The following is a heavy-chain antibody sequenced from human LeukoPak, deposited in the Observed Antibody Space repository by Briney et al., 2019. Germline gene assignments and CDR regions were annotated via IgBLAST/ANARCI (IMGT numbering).Heavy chain of an antibody. J-gene: IGHJ4*02. CDR3: ARHGYTASHYFLDF. V-gene: IGHV4-4*07. CDR2: IYTTGKT. Sequence: PSETLSLTCTVTSGSINSYYWGWVRQPAGRGLEWIGRIYTTGKTDYNPSLKSRLTMSVDTSMRQFSLNLTSVTAADTAIYFCARHGYTASHYFLDFWSQGKLVTVSS. D-gene: IGHD3-16*01. CDR1: SGSINSYY.